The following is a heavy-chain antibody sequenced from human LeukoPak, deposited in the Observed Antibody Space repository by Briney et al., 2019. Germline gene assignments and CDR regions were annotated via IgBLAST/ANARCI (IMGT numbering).Heavy chain of an antibody. Sequence: PGGSLRLSCAASGFTFSSYGMHWVRQAPGKGLEWVAFIRYDGSNKYYADSVKGRFTISRDNSKNTLYLQMNSLRAEDTAVYYCAKDSGEYSYGMIYYFDYWGQGTLVTVSS. CDR1: GFTFSSYG. D-gene: IGHD5-18*01. V-gene: IGHV3-30*02. J-gene: IGHJ4*02. CDR2: IRYDGSNK. CDR3: AKDSGEYSYGMIYYFDY.